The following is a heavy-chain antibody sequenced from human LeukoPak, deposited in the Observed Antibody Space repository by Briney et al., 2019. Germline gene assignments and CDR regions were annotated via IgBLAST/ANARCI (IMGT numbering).Heavy chain of an antibody. CDR1: GGTFSSYA. CDR3: ARDLYGYFSNNAHSFDY. Sequence: SVKVSCKASGGTFSSYASSWVRQAPGQGLEWMGRIIPILGIANYAQKFQGRVTITADKSTSTAYMELSSLRSEDTAVYYCARDLYGYFSNNAHSFDYWGQGTLVTVSS. J-gene: IGHJ4*02. CDR2: IIPILGIA. D-gene: IGHD5-18*01. V-gene: IGHV1-69*04.